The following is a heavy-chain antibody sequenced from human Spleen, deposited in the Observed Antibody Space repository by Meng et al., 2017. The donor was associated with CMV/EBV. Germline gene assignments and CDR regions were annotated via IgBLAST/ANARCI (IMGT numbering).Heavy chain of an antibody. CDR3: ARVRDSSGYVYGEYFQH. D-gene: IGHD3-22*01. CDR1: GLNFRDYY. V-gene: IGHV3-11*04. CDR2: ISGSGSTI. J-gene: IGHJ1*01. Sequence: GGSLRLSCAASGLNFRDYYLTWIRQAPGKGLEWISYISGSGSTIYYADSVKGRFTISRDNADNSLYLQMNSLRAEDTAVYYCARVRDSSGYVYGEYFQHWGQGTLVTVSS.